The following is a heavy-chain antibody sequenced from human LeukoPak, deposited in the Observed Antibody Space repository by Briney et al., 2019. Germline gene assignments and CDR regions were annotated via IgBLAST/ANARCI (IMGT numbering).Heavy chain of an antibody. CDR3: AKDNLPVVVTAPIDY. Sequence: GGSLRLSCAASGFTFSSYAMSWVRQAPGKGLEWVSAISGSGGSTYYADSVKGRFTISRDNSKNTLYLQMNSLRAEDTAVYYCAKDNLPVVVTAPIDYWGQGTLVTVSS. D-gene: IGHD2-21*02. CDR1: GFTFSSYA. V-gene: IGHV3-23*01. J-gene: IGHJ4*02. CDR2: ISGSGGST.